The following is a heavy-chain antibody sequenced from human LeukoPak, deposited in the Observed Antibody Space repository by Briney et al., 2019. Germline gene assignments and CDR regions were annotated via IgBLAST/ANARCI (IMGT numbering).Heavy chain of an antibody. Sequence: GGSLRLSSAASGFTFSSYSMNWVRQAPGKGLEWVSYISSSSSTIYYAGSVKGRFTISRDNAKNSLYLQMNSLRAEDTAVYYCARGRGSSGWYFWYWGQGTLVTVSS. CDR1: GFTFSSYS. J-gene: IGHJ4*02. V-gene: IGHV3-48*01. CDR3: ARGRGSSGWYFWY. CDR2: ISSSSSTI. D-gene: IGHD6-19*01.